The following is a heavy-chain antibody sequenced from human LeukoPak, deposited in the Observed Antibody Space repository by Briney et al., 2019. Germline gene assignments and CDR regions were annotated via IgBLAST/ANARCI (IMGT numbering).Heavy chain of an antibody. J-gene: IGHJ5*02. CDR2: VKQDGSEK. CDR3: ARAPGEGWFDP. Sequence: GGSLRLSCAGSGFTFSSYWMSWVRQAPGKGREGVASVKQDGSEKYYVDSVKGRFTISRDDAKNSLYLQMNSLRAEDTALYYCARAPGEGWFDPWGQGTLVTVSS. D-gene: IGHD4-17*01. V-gene: IGHV3-7*01. CDR1: GFTFSSYW.